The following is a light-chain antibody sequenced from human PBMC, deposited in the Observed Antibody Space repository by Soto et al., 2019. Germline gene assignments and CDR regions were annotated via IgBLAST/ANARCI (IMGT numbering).Light chain of an antibody. CDR3: LQDYNYPLT. Sequence: AIPMTQSPSFLSASVGDRVTITCRASQGIRNDLGWYQQKPGKAPKLLIYAASSLQSGVPSRFSGSGSGTDFTLTISSLQPEDFATYYCLQDYNYPLTFGGGTKVEIK. J-gene: IGKJ4*01. CDR2: AAS. CDR1: QGIRND. V-gene: IGKV1-6*01.